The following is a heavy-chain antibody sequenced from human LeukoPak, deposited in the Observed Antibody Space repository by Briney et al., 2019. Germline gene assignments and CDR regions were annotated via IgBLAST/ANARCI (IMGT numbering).Heavy chain of an antibody. CDR1: GFTFSSHW. CDR2: INGDGSNT. Sequence: GGSLRLSCAASGFTFSSHWMHWVRQAPGKGLVWVSRINGDGSNTTYADSVKGRFTISRDNSKNTLYLQMNSLRAEDTAVYYCAKWTGYSSGRDYFDYWGQGTLVTVSS. V-gene: IGHV3-74*03. J-gene: IGHJ4*02. D-gene: IGHD6-19*01. CDR3: AKWTGYSSGRDYFDY.